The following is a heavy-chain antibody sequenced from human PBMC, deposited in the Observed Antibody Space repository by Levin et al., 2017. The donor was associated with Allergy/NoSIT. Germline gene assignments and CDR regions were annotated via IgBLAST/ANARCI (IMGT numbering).Heavy chain of an antibody. CDR2: INPNSGGT. CDR1: GYTFTGYY. V-gene: IGHV1-2*02. D-gene: IGHD6-13*01. Sequence: ASVKVSCKASGYTFTGYYMHWVRQAPGQGLEWMGWINPNSGGTNYAQKFQGRVTMTRDTSISTAYMELSRLRSDDTAVYYCARDYSGAAAGMSYYMDVWGKGTTVTVSS. J-gene: IGHJ6*03. CDR3: ARDYSGAAAGMSYYMDV.